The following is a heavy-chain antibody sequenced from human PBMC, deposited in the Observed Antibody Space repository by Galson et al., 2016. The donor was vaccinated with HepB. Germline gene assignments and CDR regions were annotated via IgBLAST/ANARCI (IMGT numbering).Heavy chain of an antibody. CDR2: KYYTGST. V-gene: IGHV4-39*01. J-gene: IGHJ4*02. CDR3: ASTSWASFCSPTSCYFDY. CDR1: GVSISSNTHY. D-gene: IGHD2-2*01. Sequence: SETLSLTCAVSGVSISSNTHYWGWIRQSPGKGLEWIVTKYYTGSTYYNPSLTSRVTMAVDVSKNQFSLDLRSVTAADTAVYYCASTSWASFCSPTSCYFDYWGQGALVTVSS.